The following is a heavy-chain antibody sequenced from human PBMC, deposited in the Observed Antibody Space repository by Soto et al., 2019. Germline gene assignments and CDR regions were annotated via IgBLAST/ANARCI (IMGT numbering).Heavy chain of an antibody. J-gene: IGHJ4*02. CDR2: IYSSGRI. CDR3: ARQTTYSSSWHDY. V-gene: IGHV4-4*07. D-gene: IGHD6-13*01. CDR1: GGSIINYY. Sequence: SDTLSLTCSVSGGSIINYYWSWIRQPAGKGLEWIGRIYSSGRINYNPSLKSRVTMSVHTSKNQFSLRLTSVTAADTAVYYCARQTTYSSSWHDYWGQGTLVTVS.